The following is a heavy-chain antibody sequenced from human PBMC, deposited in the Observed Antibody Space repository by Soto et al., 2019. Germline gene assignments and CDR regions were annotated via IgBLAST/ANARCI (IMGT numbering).Heavy chain of an antibody. CDR3: ARGPRIAVAGLDY. CDR2: ISYDGSNK. D-gene: IGHD6-19*01. J-gene: IGHJ4*02. Sequence: QVQLVESGGGVVQPGRSLRLSCAASGFTFSSYAMHWVRRAPGKGLEWVAVISYDGSNKYYADSVKGRFTISRDNSKNTLYLQMNSLRAEDTAVYYCARGPRIAVAGLDYWGQGTLVTVSS. CDR1: GFTFSSYA. V-gene: IGHV3-30-3*01.